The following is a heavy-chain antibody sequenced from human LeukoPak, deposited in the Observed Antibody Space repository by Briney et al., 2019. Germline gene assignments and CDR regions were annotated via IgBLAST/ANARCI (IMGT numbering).Heavy chain of an antibody. CDR1: GFTFSSYS. CDR3: ARGWDDSSGLRRVYFDY. V-gene: IGHV3-21*01. D-gene: IGHD3-22*01. Sequence: GGSLRLSCAASGFTFSSYSMNWVRQAPGKGLEWASSISSSSSYIYYADSVKGRFTISRDNAKNSLYLQMNSLRAEDTAVYYCARGWDDSSGLRRVYFDYWGQGTLVTVSS. J-gene: IGHJ4*02. CDR2: ISSSSSYI.